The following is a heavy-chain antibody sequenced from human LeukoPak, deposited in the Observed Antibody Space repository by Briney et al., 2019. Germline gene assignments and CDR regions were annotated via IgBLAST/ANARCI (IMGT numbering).Heavy chain of an antibody. CDR2: ISYDGSNK. CDR3: ARGEGIAASGTKALDY. J-gene: IGHJ4*02. CDR1: GFTFSSYA. Sequence: GGSLRLSCAASGFTFSSYAMHWVRQAPGKGLEWVAVISYDGSNKYYADSVKGRFTISRDNSKNTLYLQMNSLRAEDTAVYYCARGEGIAASGTKALDYWGQGTLVTVSS. D-gene: IGHD6-13*01. V-gene: IGHV3-30*04.